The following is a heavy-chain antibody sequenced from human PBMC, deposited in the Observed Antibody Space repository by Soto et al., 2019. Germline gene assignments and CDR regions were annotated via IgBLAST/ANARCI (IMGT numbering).Heavy chain of an antibody. J-gene: IGHJ4*02. V-gene: IGHV4-31*03. CDR1: GGSISSGGYY. Sequence: SETLSLTCTVSGGSISSGGYYWSWIRQHPGKGLEWIGYIYYSGSTYYNPSLKSRVTISVDTSKNQFSLKLSSVTAADTAVYYCARVEGGFWSGYYMNYWGQGTLVTVSS. CDR3: ARVEGGFWSGYYMNY. CDR2: IYYSGST. D-gene: IGHD3-3*01.